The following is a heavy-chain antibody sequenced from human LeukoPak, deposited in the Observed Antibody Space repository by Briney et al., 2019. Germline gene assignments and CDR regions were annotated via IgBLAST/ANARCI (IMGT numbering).Heavy chain of an antibody. J-gene: IGHJ4*02. V-gene: IGHV1-46*01. Sequence: GASVRVSCKASGYTFTDYYLHWVRQAPGQGLEWMGIINPSGGSTSYAQKFQGRVTMTRDTSTSTVYMELSSLRSGDTAVYYCARVDPVEMALDYWGQGTLVTVSS. D-gene: IGHD5-24*01. CDR3: ARVDPVEMALDY. CDR1: GYTFTDYY. CDR2: INPSGGST.